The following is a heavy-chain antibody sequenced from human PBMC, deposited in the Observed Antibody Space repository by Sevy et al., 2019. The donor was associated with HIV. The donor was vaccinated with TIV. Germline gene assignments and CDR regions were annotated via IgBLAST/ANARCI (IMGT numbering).Heavy chain of an antibody. D-gene: IGHD2-2*01. CDR1: GFTFSSYG. V-gene: IGHV3-30*18. CDR2: ISYDGSNK. J-gene: IGHJ4*02. Sequence: GGSLRLSCAASGFTFSSYGMHWVRQAPGKGLEWVAVISYDGSNKYYADSVKGRFTISRDNSKNTLYLQMNSLRAEETAVYYCAKGVQLQRSAYYFDYWGQGTLVTVSS. CDR3: AKGVQLQRSAYYFDY.